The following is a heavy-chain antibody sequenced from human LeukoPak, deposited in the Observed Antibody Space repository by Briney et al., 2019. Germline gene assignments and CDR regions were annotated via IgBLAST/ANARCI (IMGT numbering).Heavy chain of an antibody. J-gene: IGHJ6*03. Sequence: KPSETLSLTCAVYGGSFSDYYWSWIRQPPGKGLEWIGEINHSGNTKYNPSLKSRVTISVDTSKNQFSLKLSSVTAADTAVYYCARGYSSGWTKSYYYYYMDVWGKGTTVTVSS. CDR3: ARGYSSGWTKSYYYYYMDV. D-gene: IGHD6-19*01. V-gene: IGHV4-34*01. CDR1: GGSFSDYY. CDR2: INHSGNT.